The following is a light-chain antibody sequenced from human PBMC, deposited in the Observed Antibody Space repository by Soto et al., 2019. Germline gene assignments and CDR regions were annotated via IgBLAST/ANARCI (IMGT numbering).Light chain of an antibody. V-gene: IGLV1-44*01. Sequence: QSVLTQPPSVSAAPGQKVTISCSGSSSNIGGNSVSWYQQLPGTAPKLLIYVDDERPSGVPDRFSGSKSGTSASLAISGLQSEDEADFYCAAWDDSLNGFVFGTGTKVTVL. CDR2: VDD. CDR1: SSNIGGNS. CDR3: AAWDDSLNGFV. J-gene: IGLJ1*01.